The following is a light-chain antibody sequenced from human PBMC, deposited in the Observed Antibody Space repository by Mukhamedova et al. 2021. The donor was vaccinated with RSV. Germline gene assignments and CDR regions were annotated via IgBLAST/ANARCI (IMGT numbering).Light chain of an antibody. CDR2: GAS. J-gene: IGKJ4*01. CDR3: QQYNYWPS. CDR1: QSVSSN. Sequence: GETTTLSCRASQSVSSNLAWYQQKPGQAPRLLIYGASTRATGVPARFSGSGSGTEFSLTISSLQSEDFALYYCQQYNYWPSFGGGT. V-gene: IGKV3-15*01.